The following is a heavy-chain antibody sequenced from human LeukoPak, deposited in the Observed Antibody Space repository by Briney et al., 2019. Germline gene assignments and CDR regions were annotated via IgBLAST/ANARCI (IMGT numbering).Heavy chain of an antibody. J-gene: IGHJ4*02. D-gene: IGHD2-15*01. CDR3: AKEEVGYCSGGSCYSFNY. V-gene: IGHV3-74*01. CDR2: ISSDESIT. CDR1: GFTFSNYW. Sequence: GGSLRLSCAASGFTFSNYWMHWVRQAPGKGLVWVSRISSDESITSYADSVKGRFTISRDNAKNTLFLQMNSLRPEDTAVYYCAKEEVGYCSGGSCYSFNYWGQGTLVTVSS.